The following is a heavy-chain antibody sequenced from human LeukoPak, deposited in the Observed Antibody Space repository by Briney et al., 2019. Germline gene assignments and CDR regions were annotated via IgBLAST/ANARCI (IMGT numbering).Heavy chain of an antibody. Sequence: AGGSLRVSCAAPGFTLSNYAMSWVRPAPGKGGEWVSAVSGRDTSTYYTDSVKGRFTISRDNSKNTLYLQMNSLSAEDTAIYYCAKWGDYDVLTGYYDSDYWGQGTLVTVSS. D-gene: IGHD3-9*01. J-gene: IGHJ4*02. CDR1: GFTLSNYA. CDR3: AKWGDYDVLTGYYDSDY. V-gene: IGHV3-23*01. CDR2: VSGRDTST.